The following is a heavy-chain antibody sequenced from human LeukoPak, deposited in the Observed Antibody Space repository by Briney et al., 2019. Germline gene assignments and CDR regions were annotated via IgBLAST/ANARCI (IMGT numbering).Heavy chain of an antibody. CDR3: ASNVRDWYYYDSSGPAGFDY. CDR2: INHSGST. Sequence: SETLSLTCAVYGGSFSGYYWSWIRQPPGKGLEWIGEINHSGSTNYNPSLKSRVTISVDTSKNQCSLKLSSVTAADTAVYYCASNVRDWYYYDSSGPAGFDYWGQGTLVTVSS. V-gene: IGHV4-34*01. J-gene: IGHJ4*02. D-gene: IGHD3-22*01. CDR1: GGSFSGYY.